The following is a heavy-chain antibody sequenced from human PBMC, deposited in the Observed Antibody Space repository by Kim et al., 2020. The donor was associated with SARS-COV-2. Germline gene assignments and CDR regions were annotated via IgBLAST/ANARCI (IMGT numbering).Heavy chain of an antibody. CDR2: ISSSSSST. CDR1: GFTFSDYY. Sequence: GGSLRLSCAASGFTFSDYYMSWIRQAPGKGLEWVSYISSSSSSTNFADSVKGRFTISRDNAKNSLYLQMNSLRAEDTAVYYCARGYCSGGSCYSWYYFDYWGQGTLVTVSS. D-gene: IGHD2-15*01. J-gene: IGHJ4*02. CDR3: ARGYCSGGSCYSWYYFDY. V-gene: IGHV3-11*05.